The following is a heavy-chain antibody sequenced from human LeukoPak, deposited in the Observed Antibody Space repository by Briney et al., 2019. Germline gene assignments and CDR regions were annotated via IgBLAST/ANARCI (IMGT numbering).Heavy chain of an antibody. D-gene: IGHD3-10*01. J-gene: IGHJ4*02. CDR3: AKELISGFDY. V-gene: IGHV3-30*18. CDR2: ISYDGSNT. Sequence: GGSLRLSCAASGFTFSSYGMHWVRQAPGKGLEWVAVISYDGSNTYYADSVKGRFTISRDNSKNTLYLQMNSLTAEDAAVYYCAKELISGFDYWGQGTLVTVSS. CDR1: GFTFSSYG.